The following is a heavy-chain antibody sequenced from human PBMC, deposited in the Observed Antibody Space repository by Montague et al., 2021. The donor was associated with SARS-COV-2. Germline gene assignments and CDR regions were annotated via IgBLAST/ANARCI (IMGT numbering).Heavy chain of an antibody. D-gene: IGHD3-10*01. J-gene: IGHJ1*01. Sequence: SETLSLTCTVYGGSFSGYYWTWIRQPPGKGLEWIGEIDDSGRTNYNPSLKSRVAISSDTPKNQFSLNLTSVTAADAAVYYCARGGGCRNHFGSGSLHYWGQGTLVTVSS. V-gene: IGHV4-34*01. CDR1: GGSFSGYY. CDR3: ARGGGCRNHFGSGSLHY. CDR2: IDDSGRT.